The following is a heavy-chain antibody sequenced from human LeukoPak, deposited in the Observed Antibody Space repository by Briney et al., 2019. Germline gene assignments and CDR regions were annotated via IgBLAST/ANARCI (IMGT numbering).Heavy chain of an antibody. V-gene: IGHV3-23*01. CDR2: ISGSGGST. CDR3: AKPAYSGSYYHSVYDY. Sequence: GGSLRLSCAASGFTFSSYAMSWVRQAPGKGLEWVSAISGSGGSTYYADSVKGRFTISRDNSKNTLYLQMNSLRAEDTAVYYCAKPAYSGSYYHSVYDYWGQGTLVTASS. J-gene: IGHJ4*02. CDR1: GFTFSSYA. D-gene: IGHD1-26*01.